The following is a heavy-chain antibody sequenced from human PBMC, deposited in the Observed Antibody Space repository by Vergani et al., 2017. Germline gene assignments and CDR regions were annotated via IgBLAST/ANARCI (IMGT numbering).Heavy chain of an antibody. J-gene: IGHJ4*02. D-gene: IGHD4-17*01. V-gene: IGHV3-21*01. CDR1: GFTFSSYS. Sequence: EVQLVESGGGLVKPGGSLRLSCAASGFTFSSYSMNWVRQAPGKGLEWVSSISSSSSYIYYADSVKGRFTISRDNAKNSLYLQMNSLRAEDTAVYYCARVGPTVTNPFDYWGQGTLVTVSS. CDR3: ARVGPTVTNPFDY. CDR2: ISSSSSYI.